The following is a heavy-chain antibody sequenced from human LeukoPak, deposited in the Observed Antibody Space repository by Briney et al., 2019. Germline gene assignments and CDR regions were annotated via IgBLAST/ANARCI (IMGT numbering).Heavy chain of an antibody. D-gene: IGHD1-1*01. CDR3: ARGRLERPLGY. CDR1: GGSISSYY. CDR2: IYYSGST. V-gene: IGHV4-59*08. J-gene: IGHJ4*02. Sequence: PSETLSLTCTVSGGSISSYYWSWIRQPPGKGLEWIGYIYYSGSTNYNPSLKSRVTISVDTSKNQFSLKLSSVTAADTAVYYCARGRLERPLGYWGQGTLVTVSS.